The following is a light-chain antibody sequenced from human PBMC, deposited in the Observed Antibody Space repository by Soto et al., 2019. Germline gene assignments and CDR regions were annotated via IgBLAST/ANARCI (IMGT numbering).Light chain of an antibody. CDR2: GAS. Sequence: EIVMTQSPGTLSLSPGESATLSCRASQTVSSSLAWYQQTTGQSPRLLIYGASTRATGVPARFSGSGSGTEFTLTIRSLQSEDSAVYYCQQYYDRPRTFGQGTKLEI. V-gene: IGKV3-15*01. CDR3: QQYYDRPRT. CDR1: QTVSSS. J-gene: IGKJ2*01.